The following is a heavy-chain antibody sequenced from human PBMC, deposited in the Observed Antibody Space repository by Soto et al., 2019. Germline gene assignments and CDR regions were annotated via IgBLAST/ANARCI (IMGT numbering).Heavy chain of an antibody. J-gene: IGHJ6*02. CDR1: GFTLSNYA. V-gene: IGHV3-23*01. CDR3: AKDPLYGLDV. CDR2: ISVSGGST. Sequence: EVQLLESGGGLVQPGGSLRLSCAASGFTLSNYAMTWVRQAPGKGLEWVSSISVSGGSTNYADSVKGRFTISRDNSKNTLYLQMNSLRVDDTAVYYCAKDPLYGLDVWGQGTTVTVSS.